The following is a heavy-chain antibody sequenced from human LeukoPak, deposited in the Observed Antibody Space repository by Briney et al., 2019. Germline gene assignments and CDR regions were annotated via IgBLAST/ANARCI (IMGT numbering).Heavy chain of an antibody. CDR3: ARGGTEGGSGDY. J-gene: IGHJ4*02. D-gene: IGHD3-10*01. V-gene: IGHV1-2*06. Sequence: ASVKVSCKASGYTFTAYYIHWVRQAPGQGLEWMGRINPNRGGTDFAHKFQGRVTMTRDTSISTAYMELSRLRSDDTAISYWARGGTEGGSGDYWGQGPLVTVSA. CDR2: INPNRGGT. CDR1: GYTFTAYY.